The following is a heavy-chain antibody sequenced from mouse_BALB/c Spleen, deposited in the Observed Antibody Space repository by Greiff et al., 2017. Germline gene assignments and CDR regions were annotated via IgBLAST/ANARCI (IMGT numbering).Heavy chain of an antibody. CDR3: ARGDGNYAMDY. Sequence: EVKVVESGGGLVKPGGSLKLSCAASGFTFSDYYMYWVRQTPEKRLEWVATISDGGSYTYYPDSVKGRFTISRDNAKNNLYLQMSSLKSEDTAMYYCARGDGNYAMDYWGQGTSVTVSS. D-gene: IGHD2-1*01. CDR2: ISDGGSYT. CDR1: GFTFSDYY. J-gene: IGHJ4*01. V-gene: IGHV5-4*02.